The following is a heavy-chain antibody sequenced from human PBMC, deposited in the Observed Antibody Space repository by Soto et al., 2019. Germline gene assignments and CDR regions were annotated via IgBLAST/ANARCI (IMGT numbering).Heavy chain of an antibody. V-gene: IGHV3-30-3*01. CDR2: ISFDGSNR. D-gene: IGHD3-22*01. Sequence: GYLRLSCAATGFTFSSHAMNWVRQAPGKGLEWVSVISFDGSNRYYAESVRGRYTTSRDNSKNILYLHMNSLRPDDTAIYYCARAHGPYYDSSYYGLARNYFDYWGQGALVTVSS. CDR3: ARAHGPYYDSSYYGLARNYFDY. J-gene: IGHJ4*02. CDR1: GFTFSSHA.